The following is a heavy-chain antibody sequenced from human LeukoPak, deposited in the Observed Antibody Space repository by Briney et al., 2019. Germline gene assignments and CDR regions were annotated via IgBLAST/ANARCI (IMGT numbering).Heavy chain of an antibody. J-gene: IGHJ4*02. CDR3: ARESFVTIFGVVTSGGFYFDY. CDR1: GFTFSSYW. D-gene: IGHD3-3*01. V-gene: IGHV3-7*03. Sequence: GGSLRLSCAASGFTFSSYWMSWVRQAPGKGLEWVANIKQDGSEKYYVDSVKGRFTISRDNAKNSLYLQMNSLRAEDTAVYYCARESFVTIFGVVTSGGFYFDYWGQGTLVTVSS. CDR2: IKQDGSEK.